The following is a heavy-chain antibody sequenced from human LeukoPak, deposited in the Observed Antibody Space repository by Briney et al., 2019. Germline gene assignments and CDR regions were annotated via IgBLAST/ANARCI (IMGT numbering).Heavy chain of an antibody. Sequence: GGSLRLSCTASGFTFGDYAMSWFRQAPGKGLEWVGFIRSEAYGGTTEYAASVKGRFTISRDDSKSIAYLQMNSLKTEDTAVYYCTRGGIAAPRGYWGQGTLVTVSS. CDR1: GFTFGDYA. J-gene: IGHJ4*02. D-gene: IGHD6-13*01. CDR3: TRGGIAAPRGY. CDR2: IRSEAYGGTT. V-gene: IGHV3-49*03.